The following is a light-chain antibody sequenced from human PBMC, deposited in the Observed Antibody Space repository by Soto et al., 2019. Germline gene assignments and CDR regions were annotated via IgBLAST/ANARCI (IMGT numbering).Light chain of an antibody. Sequence: QSVRTQPPSVSGAPGHRVTGSCTGSSSNIGAGYDVHWYQQLPGTAPKLLIYGNSNRPSGVPDRFSGSKSGTSASLAITGLQAEDEADYYCQSYDSSLSGVVFGGETKLTVL. J-gene: IGLJ2*01. CDR1: SSNIGAGYD. V-gene: IGLV1-40*01. CDR2: GNS. CDR3: QSYDSSLSGVV.